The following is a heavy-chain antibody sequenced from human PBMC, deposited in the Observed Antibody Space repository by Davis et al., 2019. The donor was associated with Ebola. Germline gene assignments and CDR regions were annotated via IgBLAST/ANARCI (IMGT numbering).Heavy chain of an antibody. CDR1: GFTFSRYW. Sequence: PGGSLRLSCAASGFTFSRYWMHWVRQAPGKGLVYVSRISSDGGITSYADSVKGRFTISRDSTSNTLYLQMNSLRAEDTAVYYCARGSRNMDVWGQGTTVTVSS. CDR3: ARGSRNMDV. V-gene: IGHV3-74*01. CDR2: ISSDGGIT. J-gene: IGHJ6*02.